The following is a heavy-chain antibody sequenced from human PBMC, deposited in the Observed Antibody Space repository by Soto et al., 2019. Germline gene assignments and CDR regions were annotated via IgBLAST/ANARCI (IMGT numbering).Heavy chain of an antibody. V-gene: IGHV4-31*03. CDR2: IYSSGST. D-gene: IGHD3-3*01. Sequence: TLSLTCTVSGGSISSGGYYWSWIRQHPGKGLEWIGYIYSSGSTNYNPSLRSRATISADTSKNQFSLKLSSVTAADTAVYYWARELFGSRVWFDPWGPGTLVNVSS. J-gene: IGHJ5*02. CDR3: ARELFGSRVWFDP. CDR1: GGSISSGGYY.